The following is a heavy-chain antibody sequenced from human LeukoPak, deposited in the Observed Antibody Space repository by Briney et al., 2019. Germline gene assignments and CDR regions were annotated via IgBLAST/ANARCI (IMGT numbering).Heavy chain of an antibody. CDR3: ARGVASGGSHRARYYYMDV. CDR1: GGSFSDYY. V-gene: IGHV4-59*10. J-gene: IGHJ6*03. D-gene: IGHD2-15*01. Sequence: SETLSLTCAVYGGSFSDYYWNWVRQSPGKGLEWIGRIYASGSTYQNPSLRSRVTMSVDTSKNQFSLKLSSVTAADTAVYYCARGVASGGSHRARYYYMDVWGKGTTVTISS. CDR2: IYASGST.